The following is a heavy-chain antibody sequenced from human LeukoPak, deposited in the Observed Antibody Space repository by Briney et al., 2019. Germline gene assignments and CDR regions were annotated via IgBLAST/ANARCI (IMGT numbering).Heavy chain of an antibody. CDR1: RGSISSNNW. CDR3: ARDSYCFGSGSDNTPYNWFDP. J-gene: IGHJ5*02. CDR2: IYHSGST. D-gene: IGHD3-10*01. V-gene: IGHV4-4*02. Sequence: KTSGTLSLTCAVSRGSISSNNWWSWVRQPPGKRLEWIAEIYHSGSTNYNPSLKSRVTISVDKSKNQFPLKLSSVTAADTAMYYCARDSYCFGSGSDNTPYNWFDPWGQGTLVTVSS.